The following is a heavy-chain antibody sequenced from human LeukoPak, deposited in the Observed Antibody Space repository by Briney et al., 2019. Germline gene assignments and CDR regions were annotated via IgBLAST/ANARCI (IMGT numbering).Heavy chain of an antibody. CDR2: INEDGSEK. D-gene: IGHD5-24*01. CDR3: ARGETMDV. V-gene: IGHV3-7*01. J-gene: IGHJ6*03. Sequence: PGGSLRLSCVAHEFSFETYWMSWVRQAPGKGPEWVANINEDGSEKHYVGSVRGRFTISRDNADNSLHLQMNSLRPEDMAVYYCARGETMDVWGKGTTVTVSS. CDR1: EFSFETYW.